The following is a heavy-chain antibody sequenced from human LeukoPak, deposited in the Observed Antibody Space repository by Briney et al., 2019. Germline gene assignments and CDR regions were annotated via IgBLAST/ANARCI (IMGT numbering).Heavy chain of an antibody. J-gene: IGHJ6*03. CDR1: GFTFDDYA. Sequence: SGGSLRLSCAASGFTFDDYAMHWVRQAPGKGLEYVSGISWNSGSIRYADSVRGRFTISRDNAKNSLYLQMNSLRAEDTAVYYCAKAPYNYEKINYYYYMDVWGKGTTVTVSS. CDR3: AKAPYNYEKINYYYYMDV. V-gene: IGHV3-9*01. CDR2: ISWNSGSI. D-gene: IGHD5-18*01.